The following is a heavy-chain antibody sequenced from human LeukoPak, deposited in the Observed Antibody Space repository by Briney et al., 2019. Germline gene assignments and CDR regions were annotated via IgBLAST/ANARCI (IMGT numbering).Heavy chain of an antibody. CDR2: IYPRDGST. CDR3: ARDQEGFDY. J-gene: IGHJ4*02. CDR1: GYTFTNNY. Sequence: ASVKVSCKASGYTFTNNYSHWVRQAPGQGLEWMGMIYPRDGSTSYAQNFQGRVTVTRDTSTTTVHMELRGLRSEDTAVYYCARDQEGFDYWGQGTVVTVSS. V-gene: IGHV1-46*01.